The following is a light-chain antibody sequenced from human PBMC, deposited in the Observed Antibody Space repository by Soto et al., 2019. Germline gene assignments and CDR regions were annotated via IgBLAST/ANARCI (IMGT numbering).Light chain of an antibody. Sequence: DIVMTQSPDSLAVSLGERATINCKSSQSVLYSSNNKNYLAWYQQKPGQPPKLLIYWASTRESGVPDRFSGSGSGTDFTLTISSLQAEDVAVYYCQQYYSIPPASGQGTKVEIK. CDR1: QSVLYSSNNKNY. J-gene: IGKJ1*01. V-gene: IGKV4-1*01. CDR3: QQYYSIPPA. CDR2: WAS.